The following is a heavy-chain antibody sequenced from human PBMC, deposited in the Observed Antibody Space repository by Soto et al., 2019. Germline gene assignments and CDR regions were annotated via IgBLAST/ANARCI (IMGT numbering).Heavy chain of an antibody. CDR3: AKDQGWELVLGNALDV. Sequence: GGSLRLSCVGSGFTFSKVAMSWVRQAPGKGLEWVSGLSDSGGNTYYAESVKGRFTISRDNSKNTLYLQISGLRADDTAVYYCAKDQGWELVLGNALDVWGQGTTVTVSS. J-gene: IGHJ6*02. CDR2: LSDSGGNT. D-gene: IGHD3-16*01. CDR1: GFTFSKVA. V-gene: IGHV3-23*01.